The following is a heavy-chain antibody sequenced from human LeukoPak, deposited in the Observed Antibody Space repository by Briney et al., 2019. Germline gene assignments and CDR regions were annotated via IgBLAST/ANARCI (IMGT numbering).Heavy chain of an antibody. CDR3: ARTHYYYDSSGYYDAFDI. Sequence: LVASVKVSCKGSGYTFTGYYMHWVRQAPGQGLKWMGWITPNSGGTNYAQKFQGRVTMTRDTSISTAYMELSRLRSDDTAVYYCARTHYYYDSSGYYDAFDIWGQGTMVTVSS. CDR2: ITPNSGGT. D-gene: IGHD3-22*01. CDR1: GYTFTGYY. V-gene: IGHV1-2*03. J-gene: IGHJ3*02.